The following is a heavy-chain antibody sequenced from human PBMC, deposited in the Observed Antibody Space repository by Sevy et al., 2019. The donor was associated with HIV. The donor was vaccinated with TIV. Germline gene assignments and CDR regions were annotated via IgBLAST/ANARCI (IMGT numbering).Heavy chain of an antibody. J-gene: IGHJ6*03. V-gene: IGHV3-23*01. CDR2: ISGSGGST. Sequence: GGSLRLSCAASGFTFSSYAMSWVRQAPGKGLEWVSAISGSGGSTYYADSVKGRFTISRDNSKNTLYLQMNSLRAEDTALYYCAKFPDTPYYYYYYMDVWGKGTTVTVSS. CDR1: GFTFSSYA. CDR3: AKFPDTPYYYYYYMDV.